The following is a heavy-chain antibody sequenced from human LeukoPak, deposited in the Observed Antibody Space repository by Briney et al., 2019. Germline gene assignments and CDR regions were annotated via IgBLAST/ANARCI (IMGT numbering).Heavy chain of an antibody. J-gene: IGHJ4*02. V-gene: IGHV3-30*18. CDR1: GFTFSSYG. Sequence: GGSLRLSCAASGFTFSSYGMHWVRQAPGKGLEGVAVISYDGSDKYYADSVKGRFTISRDNSKDTLYLQMNSLRAEDTAVYYCAKDWALYCSGGSCYPPFDYWGQGTLVTVSS. D-gene: IGHD2-15*01. CDR2: ISYDGSDK. CDR3: AKDWALYCSGGSCYPPFDY.